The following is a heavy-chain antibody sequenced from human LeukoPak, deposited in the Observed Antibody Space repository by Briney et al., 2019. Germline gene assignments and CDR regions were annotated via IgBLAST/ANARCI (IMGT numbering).Heavy chain of an antibody. Sequence: GGSLRLSCTASGLIFRNYAMTWVRQAPRKGLEWVSTISGDGTETFYADSVKGRFTISRDNSKNTVYLQMNSLRAEDTAVYYCARGGYAHYYGMDVWGQGTTVTVSS. CDR1: GLIFRNYA. CDR3: ARGGYAHYYGMDV. V-gene: IGHV3-23*01. D-gene: IGHD5-18*01. J-gene: IGHJ6*02. CDR2: ISGDGTET.